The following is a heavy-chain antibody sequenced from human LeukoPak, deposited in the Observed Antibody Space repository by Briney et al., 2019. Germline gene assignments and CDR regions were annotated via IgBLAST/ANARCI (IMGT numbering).Heavy chain of an antibody. CDR3: ARGLGAIRWFGELLSPGYFDY. Sequence: SETLSLTCAVYGGSFSGYYWSWIRQPPGEGLEWIGEINHSGSTNYNPSLKSRVTISVDTSKNQFSLKLSSVTAADTAVYYCARGLGAIRWFGELLSPGYFDYWGQGTLVTVSS. D-gene: IGHD3-10*01. CDR1: GGSFSGYY. V-gene: IGHV4-34*01. J-gene: IGHJ4*02. CDR2: INHSGST.